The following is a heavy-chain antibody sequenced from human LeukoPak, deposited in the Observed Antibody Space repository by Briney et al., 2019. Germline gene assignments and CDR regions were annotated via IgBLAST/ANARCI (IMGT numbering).Heavy chain of an antibody. Sequence: GGSLRLSCAASGFTFSSYSMNWVRRAPGKGLEWVSYISSSSTIYYADSVKGRFTISRDNAKNSLYLQMNSLRAEDTAVYYCASSPHTYSSGWYYWGQGTLVTVSS. D-gene: IGHD6-19*01. J-gene: IGHJ4*02. CDR2: ISSSSTI. V-gene: IGHV3-48*04. CDR1: GFTFSSYS. CDR3: ASSPHTYSSGWYY.